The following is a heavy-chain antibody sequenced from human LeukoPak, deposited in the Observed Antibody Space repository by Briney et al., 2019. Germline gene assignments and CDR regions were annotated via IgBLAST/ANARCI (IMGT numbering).Heavy chain of an antibody. V-gene: IGHV3-30*18. Sequence: GGSLRLPCAASGFTFSSYGMHWVRQAPGKGLEWVAVISYDGSNKYYADSVKGRFTISRDNSKNTLYLQMNGLRAEDTAVYYCAKDRYYYDSSGYVDYWGQGTLVTVSS. D-gene: IGHD3-22*01. CDR3: AKDRYYYDSSGYVDY. CDR2: ISYDGSNK. CDR1: GFTFSSYG. J-gene: IGHJ4*02.